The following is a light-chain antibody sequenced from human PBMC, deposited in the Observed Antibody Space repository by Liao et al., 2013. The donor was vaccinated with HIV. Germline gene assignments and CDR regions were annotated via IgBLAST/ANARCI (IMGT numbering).Light chain of an antibody. J-gene: IGLJ3*02. CDR2: QDT. CDR1: KLGDKY. Sequence: SYELTQPPSVSVSPGQTASITCSGDKLGDKYACWYQQRPGQSPVLVIYQDTKRPSGIPERFSGSNSGNTATLTIGRVEAGDEADYYCQVWDSNSVQPNLVFGGGTKLTVL. V-gene: IGLV3-1*01. CDR3: QVWDSNSVQPNLV.